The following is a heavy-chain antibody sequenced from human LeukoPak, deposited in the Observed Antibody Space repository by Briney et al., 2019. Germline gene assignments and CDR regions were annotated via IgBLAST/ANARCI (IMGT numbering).Heavy chain of an antibody. D-gene: IGHD1-20*01. CDR1: GFTFSSYA. Sequence: GGSLRLSCAASGFTFSSYAMSWVRQAPGKGLEWVSAISGSGGSTYYADSVKGRFTISRDNSKNTLYLQMSSLRAEDTAVYYCAKDFRVPNWYNWNDGTFDYWGQGTLVTVSS. V-gene: IGHV3-23*01. J-gene: IGHJ4*02. CDR3: AKDFRVPNWYNWNDGTFDY. CDR2: ISGSGGST.